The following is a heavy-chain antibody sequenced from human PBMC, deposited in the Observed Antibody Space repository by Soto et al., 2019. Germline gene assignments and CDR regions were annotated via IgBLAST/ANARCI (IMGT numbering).Heavy chain of an antibody. CDR1: GFTFDNCA. D-gene: IGHD2-15*01. CDR2: ISWNSGSI. V-gene: IGHV3-9*01. J-gene: IGHJ6*02. Sequence: EVQLVESGGGLVQPGRSLRLSCAGSGFTFDNCAMHGVRQAPGKGLEWVSGISWNSGSIGYADSVKGRFTISRDNAKNSLYLQMNSLRAEDTALYYCAKGVAATQRANYYYGMDVWGQGTTVTVSS. CDR3: AKGVAATQRANYYYGMDV.